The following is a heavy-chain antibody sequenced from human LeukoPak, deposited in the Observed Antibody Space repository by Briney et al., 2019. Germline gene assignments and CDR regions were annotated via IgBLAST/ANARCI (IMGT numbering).Heavy chain of an antibody. CDR1: GYTFTNYD. CDR2: INTKTGNP. D-gene: IGHD6-19*01. Sequence: GASVKVSCKASGYTFTNYDINWVRQAPGQGLEWMGWINTKTGNPTYAQGFTGRFVFSLDTSVSTAYLQISSLKAEDTAVYYCARAGGDSSGWYWGDYWGQGTLVTVSS. V-gene: IGHV7-4-1*02. J-gene: IGHJ4*02. CDR3: ARAGGDSSGWYWGDY.